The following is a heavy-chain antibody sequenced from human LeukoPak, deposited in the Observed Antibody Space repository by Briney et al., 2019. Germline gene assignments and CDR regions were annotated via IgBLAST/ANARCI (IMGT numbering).Heavy chain of an antibody. V-gene: IGHV3-48*01. Sequence: RRTLRLSSAASGLTFTGYSMNWVRQAPGKGLEWVSYISSSSSTIYYAASVKGRFTISRDNAKNSLYLQMNSLRAEDTAVYYCAREGTWKAVWGQGTMVTVSS. D-gene: IGHD1-1*01. CDR3: AREGTWKAV. J-gene: IGHJ3*01. CDR1: GLTFTGYS. CDR2: ISSSSSTI.